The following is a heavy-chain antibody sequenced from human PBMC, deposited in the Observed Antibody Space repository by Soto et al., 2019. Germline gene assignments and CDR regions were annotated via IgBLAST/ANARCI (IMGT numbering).Heavy chain of an antibody. CDR1: GYTFTSYD. J-gene: IGHJ4*02. Sequence: ASVKVSCKASGYTFTSYDINWVRQATGQGLEWMGWMNPNSGNTGYAQKFQGRVTMTRNTSISTAYMELSSLRSEDTAVYYCARVGLGYYDSSGYYYFDYWGQGTLVTVSA. CDR2: MNPNSGNT. CDR3: ARVGLGYYDSSGYYYFDY. D-gene: IGHD3-22*01. V-gene: IGHV1-8*01.